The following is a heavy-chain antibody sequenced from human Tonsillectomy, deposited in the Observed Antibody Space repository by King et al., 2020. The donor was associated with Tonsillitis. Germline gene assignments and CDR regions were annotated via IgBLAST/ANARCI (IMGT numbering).Heavy chain of an antibody. CDR2: IRSKAFGATT. V-gene: IGHV3-49*04. CDR3: TRVSTMIVVVPDY. CDR1: GFTFGDYA. Sequence: VQLVESGGGLVQPGRSLRLSCTASGFTFGDYAMSWVRQAPGKGLGWVSFIRSKAFGATTEYAASVKGRCTISRDDSESIAYLQMNSLKTEDTAVYFCTRVSTMIVVVPDYWGQGTLVTVSS. D-gene: IGHD3-22*01. J-gene: IGHJ4*02.